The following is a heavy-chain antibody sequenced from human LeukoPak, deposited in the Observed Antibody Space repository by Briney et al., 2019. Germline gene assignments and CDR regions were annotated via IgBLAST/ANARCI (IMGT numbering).Heavy chain of an antibody. V-gene: IGHV3-23*01. Sequence: GGSLRLSCVASGFTFSSYAMSWVRQAPGKGLEWVSAISGSGGSTYYADSVKGRFTISRDNSKNTLYLQMNSLRAEDTAVYYCARTMVQGVIITSYFDYWGQGTLVTVSS. D-gene: IGHD3-10*01. J-gene: IGHJ4*02. CDR3: ARTMVQGVIITSYFDY. CDR1: GFTFSSYA. CDR2: ISGSGGST.